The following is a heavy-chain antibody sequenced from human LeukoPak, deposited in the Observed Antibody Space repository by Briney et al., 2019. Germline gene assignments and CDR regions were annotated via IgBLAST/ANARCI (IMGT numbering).Heavy chain of an antibody. J-gene: IGHJ4*02. CDR3: ARASYDSSGYYPDY. V-gene: IGHV1-8*01. CDR1: GYTFTCYD. D-gene: IGHD3-22*01. Sequence: ASVKVSCKASGYTFTCYDINWVRQATGQGLEWMGWMNPNSGNTGYAQKFQGRVTMTRNTSISTAYMELSSLRSEDTAVYYCARASYDSSGYYPDYWGQGTLVTVSS. CDR2: MNPNSGNT.